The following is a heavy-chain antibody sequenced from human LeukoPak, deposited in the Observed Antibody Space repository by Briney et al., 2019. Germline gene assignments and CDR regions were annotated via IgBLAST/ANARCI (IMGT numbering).Heavy chain of an antibody. Sequence: ASVKVSCKTSGYSENFYGITWVRQVAGQGLEWMGWISAQHGQTEYAPNSQDRVTMTTDTYTNTAYMELRSLRSDDTAVYYCAGSLGYCTSNVCYLKYWGQGALVTVSS. D-gene: IGHD2-8*01. V-gene: IGHV1-18*01. J-gene: IGHJ4*02. CDR3: AGSLGYCTSNVCYLKY. CDR1: GYSENFYG. CDR2: ISAQHGQT.